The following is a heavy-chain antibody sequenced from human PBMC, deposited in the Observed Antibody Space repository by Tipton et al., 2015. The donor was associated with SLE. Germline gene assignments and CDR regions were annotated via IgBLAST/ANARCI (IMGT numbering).Heavy chain of an antibody. CDR2: ISSSSSYT. J-gene: IGHJ6*03. CDR3: ARGLFGYYYYMDV. CDR1: GFTFSSYS. D-gene: IGHD3-16*01. V-gene: IGHV3-21*01. Sequence: SLRLSCAASGFTFSSYSMNWVRQAPGKGLEWVSSISSSSSYTYYADSVKGRFTISRDNAKNSLYLQMNSLRAEDTAVYYCARGLFGYYYYMDVWGKGTTVPVSS.